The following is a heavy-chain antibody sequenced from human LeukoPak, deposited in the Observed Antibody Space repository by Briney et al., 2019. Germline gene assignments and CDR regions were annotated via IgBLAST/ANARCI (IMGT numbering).Heavy chain of an antibody. D-gene: IGHD3-10*01. CDR3: ARDGDYYGSGSYYYGMDV. J-gene: IGHJ6*04. CDR1: GGSIGSGGYY. Sequence: PSQTLSLTCTVSGGSIGSGGYYWSWIRQHPGKGLEWIGYIYYSGSTYYNPSLKSRVTISVDTSKNQFSLKLSSVTAADTAVYYCARDGDYYGSGSYYYGMDVWGKGTTVTVSS. CDR2: IYYSGST. V-gene: IGHV4-31*03.